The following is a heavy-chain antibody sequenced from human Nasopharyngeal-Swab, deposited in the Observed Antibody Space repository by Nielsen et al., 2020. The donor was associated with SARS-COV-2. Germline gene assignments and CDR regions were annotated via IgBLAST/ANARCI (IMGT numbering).Heavy chain of an antibody. CDR3: AKDYGLYCSSTSCPDDAFDI. CDR1: GFTFSSYA. CDR2: ISGSGGST. V-gene: IGHV3-23*01. D-gene: IGHD2-2*01. J-gene: IGHJ3*02. Sequence: GESLKISCAASGFTFSSYAMSWVHQAPGKGLEWVSAISGSGGSTYYADSVKGRFTISRDNSKNTLYLQMNSLRAEDTAVYYCAKDYGLYCSSTSCPDDAFDIWGQGTMVTVSS.